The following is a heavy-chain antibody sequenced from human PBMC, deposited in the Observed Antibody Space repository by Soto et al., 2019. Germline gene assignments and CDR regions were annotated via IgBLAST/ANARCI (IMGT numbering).Heavy chain of an antibody. V-gene: IGHV4-4*07. CDR2: IYTSGST. Sequence: SETLSLTCTVSGGSISSYYWSWIRQPAGKGLEWIGRIYTSGSTNYNPSLKSRVTMSVDTSKNQFSLKLSSVTAADTAVYYCARDERGYSYEPNNWFDPWGQGTLVTVSS. CDR3: ARDERGYSYEPNNWFDP. J-gene: IGHJ5*02. CDR1: GGSISSYY. D-gene: IGHD5-18*01.